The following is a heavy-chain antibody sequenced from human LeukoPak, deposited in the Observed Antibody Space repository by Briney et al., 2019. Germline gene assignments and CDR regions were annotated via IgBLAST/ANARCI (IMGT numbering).Heavy chain of an antibody. CDR1: GFTFSDYY. CDR2: ISPGGTTM. Sequence: PGGSLRLSCATSGFTFSDYYMSWIRQTPGKGLEWVAYISPGGTTMEYAKSVKGRFTISRDNAKDSLYLQMNSLEAEDTAVYYCAKGHTHGMIWGQGTLVSVSS. CDR3: AKGHTHGMI. D-gene: IGHD3-16*01. J-gene: IGHJ4*02. V-gene: IGHV3-11*01.